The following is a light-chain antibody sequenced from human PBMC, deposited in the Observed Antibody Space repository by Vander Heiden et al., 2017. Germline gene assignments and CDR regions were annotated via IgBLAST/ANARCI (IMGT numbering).Light chain of an antibody. V-gene: IGKV1-13*02. J-gene: IGKJ2*01. CDR1: QGIPSA. Sequence: AIQLTQSPSSLSTSVGARVTITCRASQGIPSALAWYQQKPGKRPELLIYDATSLETGVPLRFSGSGSGTDFTLTISSLQPEDAATYFCQQFSIYPRTFGQGTKLEIK. CDR2: DAT. CDR3: QQFSIYPRT.